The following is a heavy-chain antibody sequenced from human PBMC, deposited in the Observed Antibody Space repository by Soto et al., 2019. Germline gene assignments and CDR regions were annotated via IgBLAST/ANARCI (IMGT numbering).Heavy chain of an antibody. Sequence: KSSETLSLTCAVYGGSFSGYYWSWIRQPPGKGLEWIGEINHSGSTNYNPSLKSRVTISVDTSKNQFSLKLSSVTAADTAVYYCARGEDYGGNSHFDYWVQGTLFTVSS. CDR2: INHSGST. CDR3: ARGEDYGGNSHFDY. V-gene: IGHV4-34*01. J-gene: IGHJ4*02. CDR1: GGSFSGYY. D-gene: IGHD4-17*01.